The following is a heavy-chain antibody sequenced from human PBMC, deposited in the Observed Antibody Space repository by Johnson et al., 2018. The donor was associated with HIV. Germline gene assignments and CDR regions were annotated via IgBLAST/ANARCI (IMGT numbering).Heavy chain of an antibody. CDR2: ISSNGGST. J-gene: IGHJ3*01. CDR1: GFTFSSYA. CDR3: TTSWRITGVPST. D-gene: IGHD7-27*01. Sequence: VQLVESGGGLVKPGGSLRLSCAASGFTFSSYAMHWVRQAPGKGLEYVSAISSNGGSTYYANSVKGRFTISRDNSKNTLYLQMGSLRAEDMAVYYCTTSWRITGVPSTWGQGTMVTVSS. V-gene: IGHV3-64*01.